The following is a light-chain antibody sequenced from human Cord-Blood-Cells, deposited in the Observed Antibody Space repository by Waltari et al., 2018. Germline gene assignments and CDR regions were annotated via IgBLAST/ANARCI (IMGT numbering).Light chain of an antibody. J-gene: IGKJ1*01. V-gene: IGKV1-5*03. CDR2: KAS. CDR1: QSIGSR. CDR3: QQYNSYSRT. Sequence: DIQMTQSPSTLSASVGDRVTITCRASQSIGSRLAWYQQKPGKVPKILIYKASSLESGVPSRFSGSGAGTEFTLTISSLQPDDFATYCCQQYNSYSRTFGQGTKVEIK.